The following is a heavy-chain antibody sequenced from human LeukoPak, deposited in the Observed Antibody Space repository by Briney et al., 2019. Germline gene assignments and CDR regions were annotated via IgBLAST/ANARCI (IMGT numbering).Heavy chain of an antibody. D-gene: IGHD3-22*01. V-gene: IGHV1-18*01. Sequence: ASVKVSCKASGYTFTRYGISWVRQAPGQGLEWMGWISAYNGNTNYAQQLQGRVTMTTDTSTSTAYMELRSLRSDDTAVYYCARADDYYDSSGDLFDYWGQGTLVTVSS. J-gene: IGHJ4*02. CDR2: ISAYNGNT. CDR1: GYTFTRYG. CDR3: ARADDYYDSSGDLFDY.